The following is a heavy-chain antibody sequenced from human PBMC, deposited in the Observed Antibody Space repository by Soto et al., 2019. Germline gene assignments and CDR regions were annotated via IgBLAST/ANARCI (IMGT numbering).Heavy chain of an antibody. V-gene: IGHV1-18*01. CDR2: ISAYNGNT. D-gene: IGHD1-20*01. CDR3: ARDPRPVLTGTSDY. Sequence: ASVKVSCKASGYTFTIYGISWVRQAPGQGLEWMGWISAYNGNTNYAQKLQGRVTMTTDTSTSTAYMELRSLRSDDTAVYYCARDPRPVLTGTSDYWGQGTLVTVSS. J-gene: IGHJ4*02. CDR1: GYTFTIYG.